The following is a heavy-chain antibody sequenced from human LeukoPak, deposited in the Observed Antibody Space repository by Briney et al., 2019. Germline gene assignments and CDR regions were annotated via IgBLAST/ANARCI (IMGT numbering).Heavy chain of an antibody. CDR2: IYSGGTT. CDR3: ARVGDHFHWNLDL. V-gene: IGHV3-53*01. J-gene: IGHJ2*01. CDR1: GFTASTYY. D-gene: IGHD3-3*02. Sequence: GGPLRLPCTASGFTASTYYMNWVPQAPGKGLEWVSIIYSGGTTYYSVSVKGRFTISRDTSKNTLSLQMNSLRAEDTAVYFCARVGDHFHWNLDLWGRGTLVTVSS.